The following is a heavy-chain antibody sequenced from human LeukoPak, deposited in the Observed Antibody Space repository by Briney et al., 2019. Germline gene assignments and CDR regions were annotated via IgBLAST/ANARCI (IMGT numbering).Heavy chain of an antibody. J-gene: IGHJ4*02. V-gene: IGHV4-4*07. D-gene: IGHD2-2*01. CDR1: GGAISDYY. CDR2: IYTSGST. Sequence: PSETLSLTCTVSGGAISDYYWSWIRQPAGKGLEWIGRIYTSGSTNYNPSLKSRVTISVDTSKNQFSLKLSSVTAADTAAYYCARDHVWSSASYFDYWGQGILVTVSS. CDR3: ARDHVWSSASYFDY.